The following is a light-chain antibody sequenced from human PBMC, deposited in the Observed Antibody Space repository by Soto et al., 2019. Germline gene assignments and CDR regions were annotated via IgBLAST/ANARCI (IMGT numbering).Light chain of an antibody. V-gene: IGKV3-20*01. CDR3: QHYSSQT. Sequence: EVVLTQSPCALSVSPGERATLSCRASQSVSSNYLAWYQQRPGQAPRLLIYGASSRATGIPDRFSGSGSGTDFTLTISRLEPEDSAVYYCQHYSSQTFGQGTKVDIK. J-gene: IGKJ1*01. CDR2: GAS. CDR1: QSVSSNY.